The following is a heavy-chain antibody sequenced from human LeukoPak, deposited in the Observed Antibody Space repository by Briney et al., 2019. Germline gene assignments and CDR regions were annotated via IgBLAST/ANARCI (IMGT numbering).Heavy chain of an antibody. CDR2: IYSSGST. Sequence: SETLSLTCTVSGRSISKYYGSWIRQPAGKGLEWIGRIYSSGSTNYKPSLKSRVTMSVDTSKNQFSVNLTSVTAADTAVYYCVRCRGTTVLTRFDNWGQGTLVTVSS. CDR3: VRCRGTTVLTRFDN. V-gene: IGHV4-4*07. CDR1: GRSISKYY. J-gene: IGHJ4*02. D-gene: IGHD4/OR15-4a*01.